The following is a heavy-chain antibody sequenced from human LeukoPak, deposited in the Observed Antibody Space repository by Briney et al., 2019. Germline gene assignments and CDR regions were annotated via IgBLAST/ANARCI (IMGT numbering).Heavy chain of an antibody. CDR1: GFTVSTNS. D-gene: IGHD3-10*01. V-gene: IGHV3-66*01. CDR2: IYSDNT. CDR3: ARGLLWFGDPNDY. Sequence: GGSLRLSCTVSGFTVSTNSVSWVRQAPGKGLEWVSFIYSDNTHYSDSVKGRFTISRDNAKNTLYLQMNSLRAEDTAVYYCARGLLWFGDPNDYWGQGTLVTVSS. J-gene: IGHJ4*02.